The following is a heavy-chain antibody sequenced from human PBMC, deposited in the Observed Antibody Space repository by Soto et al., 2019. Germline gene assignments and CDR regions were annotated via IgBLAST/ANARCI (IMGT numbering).Heavy chain of an antibody. Sequence: KTSETLSLTCTVSGDSIISSDFYWGWVRQPPGKGLEWIGSIFYLGSSYYNPPLKSRVTMSVDTSKNQFSLRLRSVTAADTALYFCARHSLALRKNNWFDPWGQGIMVTVSS. CDR3: ARHSLALRKNNWFDP. CDR1: GDSIISSDFY. CDR2: IFYLGSS. J-gene: IGHJ5*02. V-gene: IGHV4-39*01. D-gene: IGHD3-3*02.